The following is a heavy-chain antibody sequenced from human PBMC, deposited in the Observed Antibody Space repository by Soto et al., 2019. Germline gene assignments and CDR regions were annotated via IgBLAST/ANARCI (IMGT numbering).Heavy chain of an antibody. CDR3: AITRYNWNYVNYYYYGMDV. J-gene: IGHJ6*02. V-gene: IGHV1-69*06. D-gene: IGHD1-7*01. CDR1: GGTFSSYA. CDR2: IIPIFGTA. Sequence: ASVKVSCKASGGTFSSYAISWVRQAPGQGLEWMGGIIPIFGTANYAQKFQGRVTITADKSTSTAYMELSSLRSEDTAVYYCAITRYNWNYVNYYYYGMDVWGQGTTVTVSS.